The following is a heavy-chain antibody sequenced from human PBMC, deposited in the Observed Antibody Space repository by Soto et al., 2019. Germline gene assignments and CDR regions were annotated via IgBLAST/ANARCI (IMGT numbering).Heavy chain of an antibody. V-gene: IGHV5-51*01. CDR1: GYSFASYW. D-gene: IGHD3-10*01. CDR2: IYPGDSDT. CDR3: ARDSPRAYGSGSYSPYYYYGMDV. J-gene: IGHJ6*02. Sequence: GESLKISCKGSGYSFASYWIVWVRQMPGKGLEWLGIIYPGDSDTRYSPAFQGQVTISADKSISTAYLQWSSLKASDTAMYYCARDSPRAYGSGSYSPYYYYGMDVWGQGTTVTV.